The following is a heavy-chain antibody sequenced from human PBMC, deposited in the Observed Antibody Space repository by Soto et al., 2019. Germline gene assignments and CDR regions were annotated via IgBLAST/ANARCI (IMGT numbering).Heavy chain of an antibody. J-gene: IGHJ4*02. Sequence: ASVKVSCKTSGYSFTKYGLHWVRQAPGQGLEWMGWINAGNGNTKHSQKFQHRVTITTDTSASTAYMELSSLRFEDTAVYYCARDGAVAGDSNFDYWGQGALVTVSS. V-gene: IGHV1-3*01. CDR3: ARDGAVAGDSNFDY. CDR2: INAGNGNT. CDR1: GYSFTKYG. D-gene: IGHD6-19*01.